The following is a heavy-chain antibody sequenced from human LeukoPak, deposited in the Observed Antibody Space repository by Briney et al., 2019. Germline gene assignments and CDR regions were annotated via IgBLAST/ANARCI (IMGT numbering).Heavy chain of an antibody. V-gene: IGHV1-69*04. CDR3: ARDVSGSYDNPEYYYFGMDV. J-gene: IGHJ6*02. Sequence: SVKVSCKASGGTFSSYAISWVRQAPGQGLEWMGRLIPILGIANYAQKFQGRVTITANKSTSTAYMELSSLRSEDTAVYYGARDVSGSYDNPEYYYFGMDVWGQGTTVTVSS. CDR1: GGTFSSYA. CDR2: LIPILGIA. D-gene: IGHD3-10*01.